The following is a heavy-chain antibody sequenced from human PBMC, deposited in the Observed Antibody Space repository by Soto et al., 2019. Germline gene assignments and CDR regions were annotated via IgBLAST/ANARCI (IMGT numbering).Heavy chain of an antibody. CDR1: DGLSIDTDG. V-gene: IGHV4-4*02. J-gene: IGHJ4*02. CDR3: ARKEGSGWYNFDY. Sequence: VSDGLSIDTDGWRMVRKPPGKGLEWIGEISHTGSTNYNPSLKSRITMSVDKSKNQFSLKLTSVSTADTAVYYCARKEGSGWYNFDYLVKGTLVTVSS. CDR2: ISHTGST. D-gene: IGHD6-19*01.